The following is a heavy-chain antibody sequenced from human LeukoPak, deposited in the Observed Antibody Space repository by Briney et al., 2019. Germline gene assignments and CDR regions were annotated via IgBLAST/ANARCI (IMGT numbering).Heavy chain of an antibody. D-gene: IGHD3-22*01. CDR3: AKGRDSSGYYPLFDY. J-gene: IGHJ4*02. V-gene: IGHV3-23*01. CDR2: ISGSGGST. Sequence: PGGSLRRSCSASGFTFSSYAMRWVRQAPGKGLEWVSAISGSGGSTYYAVSGKGRFTISRDNSKNTLYLKRNSLRATDTAVYYCAKGRDSSGYYPLFDYWGQGTLVTVSS. CDR1: GFTFSSYA.